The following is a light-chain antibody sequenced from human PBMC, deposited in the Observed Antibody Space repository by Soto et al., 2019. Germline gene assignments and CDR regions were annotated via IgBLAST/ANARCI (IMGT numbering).Light chain of an antibody. CDR3: QQGSTWPFT. CDR1: QRVSSY. V-gene: IGKV3-11*01. J-gene: IGKJ3*01. CDR2: DAS. Sequence: EIILTQSPATLSLSPGERATLSCRASQRVSSYLAWYQQKPGQAPRLLIYDASNRATGISARFSGSGSGTDFTLTISSLESEDFALYYCQQGSTWPFTVGPGTKVDSK.